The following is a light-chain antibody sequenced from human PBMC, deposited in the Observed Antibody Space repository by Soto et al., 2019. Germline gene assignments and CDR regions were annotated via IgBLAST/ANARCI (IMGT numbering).Light chain of an antibody. Sequence: DIQMTQSPSSLSASVGDRVTITCRASQGISNYLAWYQQKPGKVPKLLIYVASTLQSGVPSRFSGSGSGTDFTLTISGLQPEDVATSYCQKYNSAPRTFGPGTKVDIK. V-gene: IGKV1-27*01. J-gene: IGKJ3*01. CDR3: QKYNSAPRT. CDR2: VAS. CDR1: QGISNY.